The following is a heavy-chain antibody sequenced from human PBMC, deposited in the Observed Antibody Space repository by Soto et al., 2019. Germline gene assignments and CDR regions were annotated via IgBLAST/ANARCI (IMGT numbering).Heavy chain of an antibody. V-gene: IGHV3-73*01. Sequence: GGSLRLSCAASGFTFSGSAMHWVRQASGKGLEWVGRIRSKANSYATAYAASVKGRFTISRDDSKNTAYLQMNSLKTEDTAVYYCTSRGTSHLFFDYWGQGTLVTVSS. D-gene: IGHD2-2*01. CDR1: GFTFSGSA. J-gene: IGHJ4*02. CDR3: TSRGTSHLFFDY. CDR2: IRSKANSYAT.